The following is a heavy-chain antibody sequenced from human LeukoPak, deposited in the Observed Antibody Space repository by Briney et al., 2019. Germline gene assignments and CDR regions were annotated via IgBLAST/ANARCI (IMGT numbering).Heavy chain of an antibody. J-gene: IGHJ6*02. CDR1: GGSISSGGYS. CDR2: IYHSGST. V-gene: IGHV4-30-2*01. Sequence: PSETLSLTCAVSGGSISSGGYSWSWIRQPPGKGLEWIGYIYHSGSTYYNPSLKSRVTISVDKSKNQFSLKLSSVTAADTAVYYCARVRCSSTSCYYYYYYGMDVWGQGTTVTVSS. D-gene: IGHD2-2*01. CDR3: ARVRCSSTSCYYYYYYGMDV.